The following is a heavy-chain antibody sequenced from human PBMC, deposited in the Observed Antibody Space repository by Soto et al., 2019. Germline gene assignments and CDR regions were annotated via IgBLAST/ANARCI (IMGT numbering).Heavy chain of an antibody. V-gene: IGHV2-5*01. CDR1: GFSLRSGGVG. CDR2: IYWNDAK. CDR3: AHKLDTVDWFGP. J-gene: IGHJ5*02. D-gene: IGHD5-18*01. Sequence: QITLKESGPTLVKSTPTLTLTCSFSGFSLRSGGVGVGWIRKPPGKALEWVALIYWNDAKRYSPFLKNRLTLIKDTFKDQVVLTMTNVDRVDTATYYCAHKLDTVDWFGPWGQGILVAVSS.